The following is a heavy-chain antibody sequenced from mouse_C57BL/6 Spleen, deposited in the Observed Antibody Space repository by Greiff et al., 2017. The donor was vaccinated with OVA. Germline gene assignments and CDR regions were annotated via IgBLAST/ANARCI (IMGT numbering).Heavy chain of an antibody. CDR3: ARWGSDDGHWYFEG. CDR2: INPSTGGT. Sequence: EVQRVESGPELVKPGASVKISCKASGYSFTGYYMNWVKQSPEKSLEWIGEINPSTGGTTYNQKFKAKATLTVDKSSSTAYMQLKSLTSEDSAVYYCARWGSDDGHWYFEGWGTGTTVTVAS. D-gene: IGHD2-3*01. CDR1: GYSFTGYY. V-gene: IGHV1-42*01. J-gene: IGHJ1*03.